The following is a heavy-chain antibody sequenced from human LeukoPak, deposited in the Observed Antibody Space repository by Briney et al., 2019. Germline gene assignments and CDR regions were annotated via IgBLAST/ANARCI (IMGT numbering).Heavy chain of an antibody. D-gene: IGHD3-22*01. V-gene: IGHV3-23*01. J-gene: IGHJ3*02. CDR1: GFTFSSYA. CDR3: TKRDDDNYYSGRDVFDI. Sequence: GGSLRLSCAASGFTFSSYAMSWVRQAPGKGPEWVSSISASGDSTYYIDSVKGRFTISRDNSKNTLDLQMNSLRAEDTVVYYCTKRDDDNYYSGRDVFDIWGQGTMVTVSS. CDR2: ISASGDST.